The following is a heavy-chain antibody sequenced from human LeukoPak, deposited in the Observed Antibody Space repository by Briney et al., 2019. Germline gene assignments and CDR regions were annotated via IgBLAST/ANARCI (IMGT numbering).Heavy chain of an antibody. V-gene: IGHV3-48*03. CDR1: GFTFSSYE. D-gene: IGHD3-10*01. Sequence: SGGSLRLSCAASGFTFSSYEVNWVRQAPGKGLEWVSYISSSGSTIYYADSVKGRFTISRDNAKNSLYLQMNSLRAEDTAVYYCARGLWFGELSGLNWFDPWGQGTLVTVSS. CDR3: ARGLWFGELSGLNWFDP. CDR2: ISSSGSTI. J-gene: IGHJ5*02.